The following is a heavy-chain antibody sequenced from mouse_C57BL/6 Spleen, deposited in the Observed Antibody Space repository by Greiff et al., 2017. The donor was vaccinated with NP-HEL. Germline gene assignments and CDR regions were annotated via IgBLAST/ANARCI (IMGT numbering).Heavy chain of an antibody. CDR1: GYTFTSYW. CDR2: IDPSDSET. D-gene: IGHD2-1*01. V-gene: IGHV1-52*01. CDR3: ARSDYGNPHYYAMDY. J-gene: IGHJ4*01. Sequence: QVQLKQPGAELVRPGSSVKLSCKASGYTFTSYWMHWVKQRPIQGLEWIGNIDPSDSETHYNQKFKDKATLTVDKSSSTAYMQLSSLTSEDSAVYYCARSDYGNPHYYAMDYWGQGTSVTVSS.